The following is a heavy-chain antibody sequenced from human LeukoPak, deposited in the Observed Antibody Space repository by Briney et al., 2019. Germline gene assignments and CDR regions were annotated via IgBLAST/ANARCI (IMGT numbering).Heavy chain of an antibody. CDR1: GFSFTIYW. D-gene: IGHD6-13*01. V-gene: IGHV5-51*01. J-gene: IGHJ4*02. CDR3: ARQGKQLVGGFDS. CDR2: IYPSDSDT. Sequence: GESLMISCKASGFSFTIYWIAWVRQMPGKGLEWMGIIYPSDSDTRYSPSFQGQITISADKSISTAYLQWSSLKASDNAMYYCARQGKQLVGGFDSWGQGTLVTVSS.